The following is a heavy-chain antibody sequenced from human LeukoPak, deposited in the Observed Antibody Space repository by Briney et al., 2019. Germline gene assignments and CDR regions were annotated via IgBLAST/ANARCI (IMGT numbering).Heavy chain of an antibody. D-gene: IGHD3-3*01. Sequence: ASVTVSCRASGGTFSSYAISWVRQAPGQGLEWMGGIIPIFGTANYAQKFEGRVTITADESTSTAYMELSSLRSEDTAVYYCAREGTSIFGVVITHNWFDLWGQGTLVTVSS. CDR3: AREGTSIFGVVITHNWFDL. V-gene: IGHV1-69*13. CDR2: IIPIFGTA. CDR1: GGTFSSYA. J-gene: IGHJ5*02.